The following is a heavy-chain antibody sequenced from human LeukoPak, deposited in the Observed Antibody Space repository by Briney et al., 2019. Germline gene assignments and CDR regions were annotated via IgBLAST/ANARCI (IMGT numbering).Heavy chain of an antibody. CDR2: ISAYNGNT. D-gene: IGHD3-22*01. J-gene: IGHJ4*02. CDR1: GYTFTSYG. Sequence: ASVKVSCKASGYTFTSYGINWVRQAPGQGLEWMGWISAYNGNTNYAQKLQGRVTMTTDTSTSTAYMELRSLRSDDTAVYYCARGYYYDSSGYYQYWGQGTLVTVSS. CDR3: ARGYYYDSSGYYQY. V-gene: IGHV1-18*01.